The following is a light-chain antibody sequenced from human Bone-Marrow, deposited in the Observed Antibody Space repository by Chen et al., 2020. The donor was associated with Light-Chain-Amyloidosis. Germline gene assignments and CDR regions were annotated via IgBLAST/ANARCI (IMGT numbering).Light chain of an antibody. Sequence: SYELTQPPSVSVSPGPPARITHAGDDLPTKYAYWYQQKPGQAPVLVIHRDTERPSGISERFSGSSSGTTATLTISGVQAEDEADYHCQSTDSSGTYEVIFGGGTKLTVL. CDR3: QSTDSSGTYEVI. J-gene: IGLJ2*01. CDR1: DLPTKY. CDR2: RDT. V-gene: IGLV3-25*03.